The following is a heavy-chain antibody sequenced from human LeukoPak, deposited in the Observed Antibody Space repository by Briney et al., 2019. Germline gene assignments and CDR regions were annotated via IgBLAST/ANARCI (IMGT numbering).Heavy chain of an antibody. J-gene: IGHJ6*02. V-gene: IGHV3-33*01. CDR3: ARDWGSITIFGSGMDV. CDR2: IWYDGSNK. D-gene: IGHD3-3*01. CDR1: EFTFSSYG. Sequence: PGRSLRLSCAASEFTFSSYGMHWVRHAPGKGLEWVAVIWYDGSNKYYADSVKGRFTISRDNSKNTLYLQMNSLRAEDTAVYYCARDWGSITIFGSGMDVWGQGTTVTVSS.